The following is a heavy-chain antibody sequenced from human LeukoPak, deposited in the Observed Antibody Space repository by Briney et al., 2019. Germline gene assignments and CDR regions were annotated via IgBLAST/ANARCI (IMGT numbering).Heavy chain of an antibody. Sequence: GGSLRLSCAASGFIFSSYGMIWVRQAPGKGLEWISYISSSSNPIYYADSVKGRFTISRDNAKNSLYLQLSSLRAENTAVYDCARDPGMMRAAACGDYWGQGTLVIVSS. V-gene: IGHV3-48*01. CDR3: ARDPGMMRAAACGDY. J-gene: IGHJ4*02. CDR2: ISSSSNPI. D-gene: IGHD6-13*01. CDR1: GFIFSSYG.